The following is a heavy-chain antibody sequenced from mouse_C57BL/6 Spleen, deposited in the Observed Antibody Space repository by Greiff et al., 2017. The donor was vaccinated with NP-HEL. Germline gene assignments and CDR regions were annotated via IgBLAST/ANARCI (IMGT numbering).Heavy chain of an antibody. Sequence: QVQLQQSGAELARPVASVKMSCKASGYTFTSYTMHWVKQRPGQGLEWIGYINPSSGYTKYNQKFKDKATLTADKSSSTAYMQLSSLTSEDSAVYYCARGATIVTNYYAMDYWGQGTSVTVSS. J-gene: IGHJ4*01. CDR1: GYTFTSYT. CDR3: ARGATIVTNYYAMDY. CDR2: INPSSGYT. D-gene: IGHD2-5*01. V-gene: IGHV1-4*01.